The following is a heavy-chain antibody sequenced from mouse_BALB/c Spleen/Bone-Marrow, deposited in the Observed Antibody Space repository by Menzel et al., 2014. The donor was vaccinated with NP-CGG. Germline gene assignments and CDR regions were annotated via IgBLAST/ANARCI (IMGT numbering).Heavy chain of an antibody. D-gene: IGHD2-12*01. CDR1: GLSLTSYG. CDR2: IWSDGST. J-gene: IGHJ4*01. V-gene: IGHV2-6-2*01. Sequence: VMLVESGPDLVAPSQSLSITCTVSGLSLTSYGVHWVRQPPGKGLEWLVVIWSDGSTTYNSALKSRLSISKDNSKSQVFLKMNSLQTDDTARYYWARHRYDVGAMDYWGQGTAGTVSS. CDR3: ARHRYDVGAMDY.